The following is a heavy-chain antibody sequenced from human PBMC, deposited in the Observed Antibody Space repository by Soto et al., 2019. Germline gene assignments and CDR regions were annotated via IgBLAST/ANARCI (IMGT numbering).Heavy chain of an antibody. D-gene: IGHD3-10*01. V-gene: IGHV1-69*13. CDR1: GGTFSDYA. CDR2: IIPMFGTS. J-gene: IGHJ6*02. CDR3: ARGVRTGFYGMDV. Sequence: SVKVSCKASGGTFSDYAISWVRQAPGQGLEWVGGIIPMFGTSNYAQNFQGRVSITADESTSTAYMELSSLRSEDTAVYYCARGVRTGFYGMDVWGQGTTVTVSS.